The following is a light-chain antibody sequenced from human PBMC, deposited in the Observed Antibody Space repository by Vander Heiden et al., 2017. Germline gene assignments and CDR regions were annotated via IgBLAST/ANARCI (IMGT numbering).Light chain of an antibody. Sequence: IQMTHSPSSLSASVGDRVTITCRASQSISSYLNWYQQKPAEAPKLLLYAASSLQSGVPSRFSGSGSGTDFTLTISSLQPEDFATYYCQQSYNTPETFGQGTKVEIK. V-gene: IGKV1-39*01. J-gene: IGKJ1*01. CDR2: AAS. CDR1: QSISSY. CDR3: QQSYNTPET.